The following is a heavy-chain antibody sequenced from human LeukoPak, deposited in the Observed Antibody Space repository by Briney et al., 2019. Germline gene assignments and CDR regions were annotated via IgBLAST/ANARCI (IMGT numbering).Heavy chain of an antibody. CDR3: ARAKMPGIQTAGRVNYFEF. D-gene: IGHD6-13*01. V-gene: IGHV3-13*01. J-gene: IGHJ4*02. CDR1: EFTYSNYD. Sequence: GSLRLSCAASEFTYSNYDMHWVRQATGKGLEWVSTIDTAGNTWYPGSVKGRFTISRENAKNSLTLQMNSLRVGDTAVYYCARAKMPGIQTAGRVNYFEFLGQGTLVTVSS. CDR2: IDTAGNT.